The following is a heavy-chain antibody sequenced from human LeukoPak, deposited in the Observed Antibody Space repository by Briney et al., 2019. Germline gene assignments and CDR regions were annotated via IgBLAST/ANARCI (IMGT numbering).Heavy chain of an antibody. CDR3: ARDAKYSSGWSR. J-gene: IGHJ4*02. CDR1: GFTFSNYW. V-gene: IGHV3-74*03. CDR2: INTDGSTT. D-gene: IGHD6-19*01. Sequence: PGGSLRLSCAASGFTFSNYWMHWVPQPLGQGLVWVSRINTDGSTTTYADSVEGRFTISRDNAKSTLYLQMNSLRAEDTAVYYCARDAKYSSGWSRWGQGTLVTVSS.